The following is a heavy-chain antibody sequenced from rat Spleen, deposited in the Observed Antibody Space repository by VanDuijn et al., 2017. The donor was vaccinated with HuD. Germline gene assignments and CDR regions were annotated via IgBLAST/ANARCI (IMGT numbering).Heavy chain of an antibody. Sequence: QVQLKESGPGLVQPSQTLSLTCTVSGFSLTSNSVIWVRQPPGKGLEWIAAISRSGDTHYNSALRSRLSISRDTSKSQVFLKMNSLQTEDTATYYCAREGIGTTTDYWGQGVMVTVSS. CDR2: ISRSGDT. J-gene: IGHJ2*01. CDR3: AREGIGTTTDY. V-gene: IGHV2-6*01. CDR1: GFSLTSNS. D-gene: IGHD1-5*01.